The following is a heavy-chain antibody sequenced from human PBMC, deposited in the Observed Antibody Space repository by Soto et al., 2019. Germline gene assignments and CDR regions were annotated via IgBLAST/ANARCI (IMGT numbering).Heavy chain of an antibody. CDR1: GFTFSSYA. CDR3: AKERMITFGGVIVPLDY. Sequence: GGSLRLSCAASGFTFSSYAMGWVRQAPGKGLEWISAISGSGGTTYYADSVKGRFTISRDNSQNTLYLQMNSLRAEDTALYYCAKERMITFGGVIVPLDYWGQGTLVTVS. CDR2: ISGSGGTT. D-gene: IGHD3-16*02. V-gene: IGHV3-23*01. J-gene: IGHJ4*02.